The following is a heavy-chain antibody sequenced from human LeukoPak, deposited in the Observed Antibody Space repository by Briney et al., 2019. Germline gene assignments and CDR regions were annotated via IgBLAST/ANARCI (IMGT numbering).Heavy chain of an antibody. J-gene: IGHJ4*02. V-gene: IGHV1-69*13. CDR3: AIDSSGYYFEFDY. D-gene: IGHD3-22*01. Sequence: SVKVSCKASGGTFSSYAISWVRQAPGQGLEWMGGIIPIFGTANYAQKFQGRVTITADESTSTAYMELSSLRSEDTAVYYCAIDSSGYYFEFDYWGQGTLVTVSS. CDR1: GGTFSSYA. CDR2: IIPIFGTA.